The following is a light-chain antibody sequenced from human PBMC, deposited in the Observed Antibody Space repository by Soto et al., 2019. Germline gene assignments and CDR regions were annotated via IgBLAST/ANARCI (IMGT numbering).Light chain of an antibody. CDR2: DAS. Sequence: DIQITQSPSSLSASVGDRVTITCQASQDISNYLNWYQQKPGKAPKLLIYDASNLETGVPSRFSGNGSGTEFTLTISSLQPDDFATYYCQQYNTYSTFGQGTRLEIK. J-gene: IGKJ5*01. CDR1: QDISNY. V-gene: IGKV1-33*01. CDR3: QQYNTYST.